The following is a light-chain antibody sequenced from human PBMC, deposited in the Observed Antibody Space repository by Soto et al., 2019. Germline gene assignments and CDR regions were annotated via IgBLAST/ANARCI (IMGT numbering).Light chain of an antibody. CDR3: VSFTGTRLYV. Sequence: QSVLTQPASVSGFPGQSITISCTGTSSDVGGYNFVSWYQQHPGKAPKVLIYDVSNRPSGVSNRFSGSKSGYTASLTISVLQAEDEAEYFCVSFTGTRLYVLGTGTKVTVL. CDR1: SSDVGGYNF. J-gene: IGLJ1*01. CDR2: DVS. V-gene: IGLV2-14*03.